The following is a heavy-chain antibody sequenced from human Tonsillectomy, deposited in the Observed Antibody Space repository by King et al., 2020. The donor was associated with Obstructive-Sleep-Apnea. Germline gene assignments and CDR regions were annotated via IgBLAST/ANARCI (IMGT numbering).Heavy chain of an antibody. D-gene: IGHD3-22*01. CDR2: VYYSGST. J-gene: IGHJ4*02. CDR3: ARERGYDGSGYYYALDY. Sequence: VQLQESGPGLVKPSETLSLNCTVSGGSVSSGSYYWSWIRQPPGRGLEWIGYVYYSGSTNYNPSLKSRVTISLDTSKNQFSLKLSSVTPAYTAVYYCARERGYDGSGYYYALDYWGQGTLVTVSS. CDR1: GGSVSSGSYY. V-gene: IGHV4-61*01.